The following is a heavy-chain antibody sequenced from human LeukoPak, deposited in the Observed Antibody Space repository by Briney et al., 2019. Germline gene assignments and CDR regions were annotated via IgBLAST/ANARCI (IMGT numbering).Heavy chain of an antibody. D-gene: IGHD3-22*01. Sequence: TASETPSLTCTVSGGSISSYYWSWIRQPAGKGLEWIGRIYTSGSTNYNPSLKSRVTMSVDTSKNQFSQKLSYVTAADAAVYCCATDLGDSSGYYRYYYYYYYMDVWGKGTTVTVSS. V-gene: IGHV4-4*07. CDR1: GGSISSYY. CDR2: IYTSGST. J-gene: IGHJ6*03. CDR3: ATDLGDSSGYYRYYYYYYYMDV.